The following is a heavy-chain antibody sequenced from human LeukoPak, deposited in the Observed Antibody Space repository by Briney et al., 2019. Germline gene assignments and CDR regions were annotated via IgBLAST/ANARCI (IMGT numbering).Heavy chain of an antibody. CDR3: ARHRGWSYFDY. D-gene: IGHD6-19*01. V-gene: IGHV4-39*01. Sequence: GSLRLSCAASGFTVSSNYMSWVRQPPGKGLEWIGSIYSSVSTYYNPSLKSRVTISVDTSKNQFSLRLTSVTAADTAVYFCARHRGWSYFDYWGQGTLVTVSS. CDR2: IYSSVST. CDR1: GFTVSSNY. J-gene: IGHJ4*02.